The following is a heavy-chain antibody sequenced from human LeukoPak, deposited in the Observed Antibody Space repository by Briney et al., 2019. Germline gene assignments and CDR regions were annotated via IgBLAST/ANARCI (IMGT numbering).Heavy chain of an antibody. V-gene: IGHV3-21*01. J-gene: IGHJ5*02. CDR2: ISSSSSYI. Sequence: PGGSLRLSCAASGFTFSSYSMNWVRQAPGKGLEWVSSISSSSSYIYYADSVKGRFTISRDNAKNSLYLQMSSLRAEDTAVYYCARIAVAGTIVDWFDPWGQGTLVTVSS. CDR1: GFTFSSYS. CDR3: ARIAVAGTIVDWFDP. D-gene: IGHD6-19*01.